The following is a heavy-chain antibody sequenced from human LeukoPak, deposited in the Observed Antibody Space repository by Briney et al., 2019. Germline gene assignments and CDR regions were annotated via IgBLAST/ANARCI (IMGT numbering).Heavy chain of an antibody. V-gene: IGHV4-39*01. D-gene: IGHD2-15*01. J-gene: IGHJ6*03. Sequence: SETLSLTCTVSGGSISSSSYYWGWIRQPPGKGLEWIGSIYYSGGTYYNPSLKSRVTISVDTSKNQFSLKLSSVTAADTAVYYCARAGRKSRGVDIVRKKETGYYYYMDVWGKGTTVTVSS. CDR1: GGSISSSSYY. CDR2: IYYSGGT. CDR3: ARAGRKSRGVDIVRKKETGYYYYMDV.